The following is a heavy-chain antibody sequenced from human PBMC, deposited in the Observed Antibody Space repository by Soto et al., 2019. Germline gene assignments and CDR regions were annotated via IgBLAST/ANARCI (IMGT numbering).Heavy chain of an antibody. CDR1: GSTFTSNA. V-gene: IGHV3-23*01. CDR3: AKDGRMGRGVMEGYYFDY. CDR2: TIGSGGST. Sequence: GGSLRPSCAASGSTFTSNAMSWVRQAPGKGLEWVSSTIGSGGSTYYANSVKGRFTISRDNSKNPLCLQMNCLRAEDAAVYCCAKDGRMGRGVMEGYYFDYWGQGTMVTVSS. D-gene: IGHD3-10*01. J-gene: IGHJ4*02.